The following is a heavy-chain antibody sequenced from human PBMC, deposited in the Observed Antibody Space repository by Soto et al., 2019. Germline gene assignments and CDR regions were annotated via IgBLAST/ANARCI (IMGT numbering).Heavy chain of an antibody. J-gene: IGHJ6*02. Sequence: GPGPWVSSETLSLTCAVYGGSFSGYYWSWIRQPPGKGLEWIGEINHSGSTNYNPSLKSRVTISVDTSKNQFSLKLSSVTGADTAVYYCARSSSPMGRNYGMDVWGQGTTVTVSS. D-gene: IGHD6-13*01. V-gene: IGHV4-34*01. CDR2: INHSGST. CDR3: ARSSSPMGRNYGMDV. CDR1: GGSFSGYY.